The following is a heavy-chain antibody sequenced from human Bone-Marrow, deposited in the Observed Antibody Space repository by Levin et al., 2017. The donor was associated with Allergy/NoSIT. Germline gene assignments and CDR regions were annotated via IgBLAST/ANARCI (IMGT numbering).Heavy chain of an antibody. CDR2: IDYSGST. CDR1: GGSINSTSYY. Sequence: SETLSLTCSVSGGSINSTSYYWCWIRQPPGKGLEWIGRIDYSGSTHYNPSLKSRITMSVDTSKNQFSLRLSSVTSADTAAYYCARLNWGQPDAFDIWGQGSRVTVSS. CDR3: ARLNWGQPDAFDI. J-gene: IGHJ3*02. D-gene: IGHD7-27*01. V-gene: IGHV4-39*01.